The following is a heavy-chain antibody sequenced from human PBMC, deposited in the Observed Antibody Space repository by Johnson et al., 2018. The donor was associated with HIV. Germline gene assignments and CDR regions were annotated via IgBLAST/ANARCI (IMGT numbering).Heavy chain of an antibody. CDR3: AKGGMATSEGDAFDI. Sequence: QVQLVESGGGLVQPGGSLRLSCAASGFTFSSYGMHWVRQAPGKGLEWVAFIRYDGSNKYYADSVKGRFTISRDNSKNTLYLEWNSLGAEDTAVYDCAKGGMATSEGDAFDIWGQGTMVTVSS. CDR1: GFTFSSYG. CDR2: IRYDGSNK. J-gene: IGHJ3*02. D-gene: IGHD5-24*01. V-gene: IGHV3-30*02.